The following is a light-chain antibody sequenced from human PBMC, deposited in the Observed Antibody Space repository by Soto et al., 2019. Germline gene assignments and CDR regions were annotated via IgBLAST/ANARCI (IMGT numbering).Light chain of an antibody. CDR2: DVS. CDR3: CSYAGSYTFGV. J-gene: IGLJ1*01. Sequence: QSALTQPRSVSGSPGQSVTISCTGTSSDVGGHNYVSWYQQHPGKAPKLMIYDVSKRPSGVPDRFSGSKSGNTASLTISELQAEDEADYYCCSYAGSYTFGVFGTGTKLTVL. CDR1: SSDVGGHNY. V-gene: IGLV2-11*01.